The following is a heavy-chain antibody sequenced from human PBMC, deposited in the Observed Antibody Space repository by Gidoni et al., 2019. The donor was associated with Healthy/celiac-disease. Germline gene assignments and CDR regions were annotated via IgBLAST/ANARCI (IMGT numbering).Heavy chain of an antibody. V-gene: IGHV3-66*01. CDR2: IYSGGST. J-gene: IGHJ5*02. D-gene: IGHD6-19*01. CDR3: ASGIAVAVT. Sequence: GLEWVSVIYSGGSTYYADSVKGRFTISRDNSKNTLYLQMNSLRAEDTAVYYCASGIAVAVTWGQGTLVTVSS.